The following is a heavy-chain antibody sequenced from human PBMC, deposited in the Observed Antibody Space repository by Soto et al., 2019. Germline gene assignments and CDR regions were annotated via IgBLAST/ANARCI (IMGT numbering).Heavy chain of an antibody. CDR3: ARHSHMFNTWFDP. V-gene: IGHV4-39*01. J-gene: IGHJ5*02. Sequence: QLQLQESGPGLVKPSETPSLTCSLSGASISSTSYYWGWMRQPPGKGLQWIGSIHYTGSIDYSPSLKGRVTMSVDTSENQLSLRLNSVTAADTAVYYCARHSHMFNTWFDPWGQGTLVSVSS. D-gene: IGHD3-10*02. CDR2: IHYTGSI. CDR1: GASISSTSYY.